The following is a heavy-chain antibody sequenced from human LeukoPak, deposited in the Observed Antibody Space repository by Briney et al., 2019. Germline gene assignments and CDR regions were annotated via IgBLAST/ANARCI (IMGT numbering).Heavy chain of an antibody. Sequence: GGSLRLSCAASGFTFSNSWMTWVHQAPGKGLEWVANIKQDGSEKYYVDSVKGRFTISRDNAKNLLYLQMNSLRAEDTAVYYCARYASRFDPWGQGTLVTVSS. D-gene: IGHD2-8*01. CDR2: IKQDGSEK. CDR3: ARYASRFDP. V-gene: IGHV3-7*01. J-gene: IGHJ5*02. CDR1: GFTFSNSW.